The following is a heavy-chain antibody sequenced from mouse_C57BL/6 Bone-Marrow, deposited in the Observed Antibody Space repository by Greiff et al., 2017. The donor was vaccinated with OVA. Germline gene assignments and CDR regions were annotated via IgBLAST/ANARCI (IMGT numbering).Heavy chain of an antibody. V-gene: IGHV1-7*01. J-gene: IGHJ3*01. Sequence: QVQLQQSGAELAKPGASVKLSCKASGYTFTSYWMHWVKQRPGQGLEWIGYINPSSGYTKYNQKFKDKATLTADKSSSTAYMQLSSLTYEDSAVYYCARPPRIYYYGSSYQCFAYWGQGTLVTVSA. D-gene: IGHD1-1*01. CDR1: GYTFTSYW. CDR2: INPSSGYT. CDR3: ARPPRIYYYGSSYQCFAY.